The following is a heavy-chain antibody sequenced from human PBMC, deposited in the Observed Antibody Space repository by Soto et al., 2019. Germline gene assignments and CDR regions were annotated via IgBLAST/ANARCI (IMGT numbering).Heavy chain of an antibody. CDR1: GFTFSSYA. Sequence: GGSLRLSCAASGFTFSSYAMSWVRQAPGKGLEWVSAISGSGGSTYYADSVKGRFTISRDNSKNTLYLQMNSLRAEDTAVYYCAQIIAADTIHYYYGMEVWGQGTTVTVSS. D-gene: IGHD1-26*01. V-gene: IGHV3-23*01. J-gene: IGHJ6*02. CDR3: AQIIAADTIHYYYGMEV. CDR2: ISGSGGST.